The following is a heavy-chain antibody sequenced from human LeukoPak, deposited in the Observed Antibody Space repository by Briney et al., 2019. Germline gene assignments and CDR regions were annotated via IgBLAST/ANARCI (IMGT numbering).Heavy chain of an antibody. V-gene: IGHV1-2*02. Sequence: ASVKLSCKASGYTFTGDYMHWVRNAPGQGLEWMVWNNLNSGGTNYAKTFQGRVTMTSDTSISTAYMELGRLRSDDTAVYYCAKEGIQVWLLGAFWGQGTLVTVSS. D-gene: IGHD5-18*01. CDR3: AKEGIQVWLLGAF. CDR2: NNLNSGGT. J-gene: IGHJ4*02. CDR1: GYTFTGDY.